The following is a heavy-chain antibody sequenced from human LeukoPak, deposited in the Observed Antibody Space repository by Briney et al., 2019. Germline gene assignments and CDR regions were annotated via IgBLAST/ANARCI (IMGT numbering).Heavy chain of an antibody. CDR2: IRAKIHDGTT. CDR1: GFIFGDYN. CDR3: SRSQKDPYGPEFDY. D-gene: IGHD3-10*01. V-gene: IGHV3-49*04. Sequence: PGGSLRLSCTTSGFIFGDYNMNWVRQAPGKGLEWVGYIRAKIHDGTTDFAASVKGRFTISRDDSKSIAYLQMTNLKSEYTAVYYCSRSQKDPYGPEFDYWGQGTLVTVSS. J-gene: IGHJ4*02.